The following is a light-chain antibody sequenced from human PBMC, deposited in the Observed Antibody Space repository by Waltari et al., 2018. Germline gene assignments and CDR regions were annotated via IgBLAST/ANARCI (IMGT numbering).Light chain of an antibody. V-gene: IGKV4-1*01. Sequence: DIVMTQSPDSLTVSLGERSTIHCTSSQSVFDGPNMKNYITWYQLKSGQPPKLLITWASTRESGVPDRFSGSGSGTEFTLTISDLQAEDVAVYYCQEYYTDSLTFGGGTKVEIK. CDR3: QEYYTDSLT. CDR2: WAS. CDR1: QSVFDGPNMKNY. J-gene: IGKJ4*01.